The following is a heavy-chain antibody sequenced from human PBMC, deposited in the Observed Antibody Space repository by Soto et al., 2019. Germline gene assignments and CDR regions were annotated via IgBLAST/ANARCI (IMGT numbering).Heavy chain of an antibody. CDR2: ITRYNGNV. D-gene: IGHD7-27*01. J-gene: IGHJ4*02. Sequence: QMQLLQSGAEVKKTGSSVKISCKTSGWIFTFQYLHWVRQAPGQGLEWLGWITRYNGNVKYAQHFQGRISLTRDNSLTPLFLELRDLRPEDTGLYYCARSATSGDQHFIDSWGQGTLVTVSS. CDR3: ARSATSGDQHFIDS. V-gene: IGHV1-45*02. CDR1: GWIFTFQY.